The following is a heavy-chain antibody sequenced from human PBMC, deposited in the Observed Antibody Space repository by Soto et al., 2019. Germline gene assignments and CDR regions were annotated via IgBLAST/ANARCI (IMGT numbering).Heavy chain of an antibody. V-gene: IGHV1-18*01. CDR1: GYTFASYA. CDR2: ISAYNVNT. J-gene: IGHJ4*02. CDR3: ARDPPPPNY. Sequence: QVQLVQSGAEVKKPGASVKVSCKASGYTFASYAISWIRQAPGQGLEWMGWISAYNVNTNYAQKLQGRVTMTTDTSTSTADLERRSLRSDDTAVDYCARDPPPPNYWGQGTLVTVSS.